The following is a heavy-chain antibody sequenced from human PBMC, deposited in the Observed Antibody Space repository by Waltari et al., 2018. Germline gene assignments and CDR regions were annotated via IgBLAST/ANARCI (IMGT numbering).Heavy chain of an antibody. V-gene: IGHV3-7*01. J-gene: IGHJ4*02. D-gene: IGHD6-13*01. Sequence: EVQLVESGGGLVQPGGSLRLSCAASGFTFSSYWMSWVRQAPGKGLEWVANIKQDGSDKYYVDSVKGRFTISRDNAKNSLYLQMNSLRAEDTAVYYCASLRAAAGTYYFDYWGQGTLVTVSS. CDR2: IKQDGSDK. CDR1: GFTFSSYW. CDR3: ASLRAAAGTYYFDY.